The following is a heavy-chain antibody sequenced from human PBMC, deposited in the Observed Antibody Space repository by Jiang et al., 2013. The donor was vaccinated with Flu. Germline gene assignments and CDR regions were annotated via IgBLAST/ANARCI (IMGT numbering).Heavy chain of an antibody. Sequence: VQLLESGGGVVQPGRSLRLSCAASGFTFSSYAMHWVRQAPGKGLEWVAVISYDGSNKYYADSVKGRFTISRDNSKNTLYLQVNSLRPEDTAVYYCARGDMAVAWYYFDYWGQGTLVTVSS. D-gene: IGHD6-19*01. V-gene: IGHV3-30-3*01. CDR1: GFTFSSYA. J-gene: IGHJ4*02. CDR2: ISYDGSNK. CDR3: ARGDMAVAWYYFDY.